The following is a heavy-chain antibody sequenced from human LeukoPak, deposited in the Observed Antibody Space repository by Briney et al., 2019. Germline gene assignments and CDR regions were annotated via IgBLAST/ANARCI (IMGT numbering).Heavy chain of an antibody. J-gene: IGHJ4*02. CDR3: AKDWGYSGYWFDY. CDR2: ISYDGSNK. Sequence: GGSLRLSCVASGFTFSSYGMHWVRQAPGKGLEWVAVISYDGSNKYYADSVKGRFTISRDNSKNTLYLQMNSLRTEDTAVYYCAKDWGYSGYWFDYWGQGTLITVSS. D-gene: IGHD5-12*01. CDR1: GFTFSSYG. V-gene: IGHV3-30*18.